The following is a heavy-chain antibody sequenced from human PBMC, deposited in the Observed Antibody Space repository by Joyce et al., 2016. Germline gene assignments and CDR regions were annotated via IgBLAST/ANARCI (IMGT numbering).Heavy chain of an antibody. V-gene: IGHV5-10-1*03. CDR1: GYSFSSYY. Sequence: DVHLAQSAAEVKKPGEALRISCKGSGYSFSSYYITWVRQMPGKGLEWRGPIDPAGSYSDYSPAFQGHVTFSADKSINTAYLQWSRLRSSDTAIYYCVRLRQSGHDFLTRTFWIDLWGQGTLVVVSS. CDR2: IDPAGSYS. CDR3: VRLRQSGHDFLTRTFWIDL. D-gene: IGHD5-12*01. J-gene: IGHJ5*02.